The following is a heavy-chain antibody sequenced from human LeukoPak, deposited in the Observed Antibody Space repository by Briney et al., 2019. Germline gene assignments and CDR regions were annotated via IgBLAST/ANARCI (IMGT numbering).Heavy chain of an antibody. CDR3: ARAIYGSGSYYGSLGAFDI. Sequence: SETLSLTCTVSSGSISSYYWSWIRPPPGKGLEWIGYIYYSGSTNYNPSLKSRVTISVDTSKNQFSLKLRSVTAADTAVYYCARAIYGSGSYYGSLGAFDIWGQGTMVTVSS. D-gene: IGHD3-10*01. CDR2: IYYSGST. V-gene: IGHV4-59*01. CDR1: SGSISSYY. J-gene: IGHJ3*02.